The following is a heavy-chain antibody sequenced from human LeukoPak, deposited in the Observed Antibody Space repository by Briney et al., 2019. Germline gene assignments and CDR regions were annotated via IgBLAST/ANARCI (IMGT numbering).Heavy chain of an antibody. D-gene: IGHD3-22*01. J-gene: IGHJ4*02. CDR1: GYAFIGHY. CDR2: INPHTGGS. V-gene: IGHV1-2*02. Sequence: ASVKVSCKASGYAFIGHYMHWIRQAPGEGLEWMGWINPHTGGSEPSQKFQGRVSLTSDTSISTAYMEMSGLRSDDTAVYYCARGLSLFESSSLSSASFGSWGQGTLVSVSS. CDR3: ARGLSLFESSSLSSASFGS.